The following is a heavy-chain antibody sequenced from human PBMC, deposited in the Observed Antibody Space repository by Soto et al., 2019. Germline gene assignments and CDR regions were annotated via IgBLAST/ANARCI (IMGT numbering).Heavy chain of an antibody. CDR2: ISAYNGNT. CDR1: GYTFTSYG. J-gene: IGHJ4*02. CDR3: VKSGDCGGDYCPSDY. Sequence: GASVKVSCKASGYTFTSYGISWVRQAPGQGLEWMGWISAYNGNTNYAQKLQGRVTMTTDTSTSTAYMELRSLRSDDTAVYYCVKSGDCGGDYCPSDYWGQGILVTVSS. V-gene: IGHV1-18*04. D-gene: IGHD2-21*02.